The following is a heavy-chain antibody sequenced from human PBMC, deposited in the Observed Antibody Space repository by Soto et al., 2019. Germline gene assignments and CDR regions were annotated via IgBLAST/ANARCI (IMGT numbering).Heavy chain of an antibody. V-gene: IGHV3-23*01. D-gene: IGHD6-13*01. Sequence: GGSLRLSCAAAGFAFSTYAMTWVRQAPGKGLEWVSVISGSGGSSYYAASVKGRFTTSRDNSKNTLFLQMNGLRAEDTAVYYCAKVTKRAAAGRYEYYKYGMDVWGQGTTVTVSS. CDR2: ISGSGGSS. CDR1: GFAFSTYA. J-gene: IGHJ6*02. CDR3: AKVTKRAAAGRYEYYKYGMDV.